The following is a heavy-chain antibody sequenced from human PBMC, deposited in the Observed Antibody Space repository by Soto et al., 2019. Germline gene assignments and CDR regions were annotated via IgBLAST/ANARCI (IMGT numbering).Heavy chain of an antibody. CDR1: GGTSSSYA. CDR2: IIPIFGTA. Sequence: QVQLVQSGAEVKKPGSSVKVSCKASGGTSSSYAISWVRQAPGQGLEWMGGIIPIFGTANYAQKFQGRVTITADESTSTAYMELSSLRSEDTAVYYCARGEVYGDYLMTYYYYGMDVWGQGTTVTVSS. V-gene: IGHV1-69*01. D-gene: IGHD4-17*01. J-gene: IGHJ6*02. CDR3: ARGEVYGDYLMTYYYYGMDV.